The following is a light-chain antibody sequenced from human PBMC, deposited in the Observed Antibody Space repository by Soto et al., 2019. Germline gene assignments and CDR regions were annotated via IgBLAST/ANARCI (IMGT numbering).Light chain of an antibody. CDR2: DVS. CDR3: CSYAGSYTPWV. J-gene: IGLJ1*01. V-gene: IGLV2-11*01. Sequence: QSALTQPRSVSGSPVQSVTISCTGTSSDVGGYNYVSWYQQHPGKAPKLMIYDVSKRPSGVPDRFSGSKSGNTASLTISGLQAEDEADYYCCSYAGSYTPWVFGTGTKVTVL. CDR1: SSDVGGYNY.